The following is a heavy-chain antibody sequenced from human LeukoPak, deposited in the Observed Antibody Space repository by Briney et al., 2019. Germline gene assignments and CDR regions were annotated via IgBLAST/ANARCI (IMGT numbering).Heavy chain of an antibody. CDR3: ARTPAAIGNHYFDY. V-gene: IGHV1-69*13. J-gene: IGHJ4*02. D-gene: IGHD2-2*02. Sequence: SVKVSCKASGGTFSSYAISWVRQAPGQGLEWMGGIIPILGTANYAQKFQGRVTITADESTSTAYMELSSLRSEDTAVYYCARTPAAIGNHYFDYWGQGTLVTVSS. CDR1: GGTFSSYA. CDR2: IIPILGTA.